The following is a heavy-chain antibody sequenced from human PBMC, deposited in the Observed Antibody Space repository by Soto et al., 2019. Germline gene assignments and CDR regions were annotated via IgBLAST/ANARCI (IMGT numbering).Heavy chain of an antibody. CDR2: IYHNGSP. J-gene: IGHJ4*02. CDR1: GGSMSSGGYS. V-gene: IGHV4-30-2*01. D-gene: IGHD2-8*02. CDR3: ARDKITGLFDY. Sequence: TLSLTCAVSGGSMSSGGYSWSWIRQPPGKGLEWIGYIYHNGSPYYNPSLKSRVTISVDRSKNQFSLKLSSVTAADTAVYYCARDKITGLFDYWGQGTLVTVSS.